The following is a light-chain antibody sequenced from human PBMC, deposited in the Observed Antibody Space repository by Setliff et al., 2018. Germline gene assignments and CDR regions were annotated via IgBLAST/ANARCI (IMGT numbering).Light chain of an antibody. Sequence: QSALTQPPSASGTPGQRVTISCSGSSSNIGSNTVNWYQQLPGTAPKLLIYRNNQRPSGVPDRFSGSKSGNTASLTISGLQAEDEADYYCSSYTSSSTYVFGTGTKV. V-gene: IGLV1-44*01. CDR1: SSNIGSNT. CDR3: SSYTSSSTYV. J-gene: IGLJ1*01. CDR2: RNN.